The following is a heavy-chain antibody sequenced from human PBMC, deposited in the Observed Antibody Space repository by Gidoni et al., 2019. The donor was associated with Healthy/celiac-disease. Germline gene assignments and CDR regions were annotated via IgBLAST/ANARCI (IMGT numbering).Heavy chain of an antibody. D-gene: IGHD2-2*01. Sequence: QVQLVASGGGVVKPGRSLRLSCAAPGFTFSSYAMHWVRQAPGKGLEWVAVISYDGSNKYYADSVKGRFTISRDNSKNTLYLQMNSLRAEDTAVYYCAREGSRVTFDYWGQGTLVTVSS. J-gene: IGHJ4*02. CDR2: ISYDGSNK. V-gene: IGHV3-30-3*01. CDR3: AREGSRVTFDY. CDR1: GFTFSSYA.